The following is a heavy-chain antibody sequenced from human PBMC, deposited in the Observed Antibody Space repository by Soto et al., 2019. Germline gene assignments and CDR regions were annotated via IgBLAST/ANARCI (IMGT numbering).Heavy chain of an antibody. CDR3: AHRRFSSSWKGVGESFQH. CDR1: GFSLSTSGVG. V-gene: IGHV2-5*02. J-gene: IGHJ1*01. D-gene: IGHD6-13*01. Sequence: ESGPTLVNPTQTLTLTCTFSGFSLSTSGVGVGWIRQPPGKALEWLALIYWDDDKRYSPSLKSRLTITKDTSKNQVVLTMTNMDPVDTAPFYFAHRRFSSSWKGVGESFQHWGQGPLVTVSS. CDR2: IYWDDDK.